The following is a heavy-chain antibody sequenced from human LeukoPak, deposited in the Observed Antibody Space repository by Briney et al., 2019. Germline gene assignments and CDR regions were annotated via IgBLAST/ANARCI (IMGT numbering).Heavy chain of an antibody. D-gene: IGHD3-16*02. CDR3: ARNRYDYIWGSYRLFYAFDI. Sequence: SETLSLTCAVYGGSFSGYYWSWIRQPPGKGLEWIGEINHSGSTNYNPSLKSRVTISVDTSKNQFSLKLSSVTAADTAVYYCARNRYDYIWGSYRLFYAFDIWGQGTMVTVSS. V-gene: IGHV4-34*01. CDR1: GGSFSGYY. J-gene: IGHJ3*02. CDR2: INHSGST.